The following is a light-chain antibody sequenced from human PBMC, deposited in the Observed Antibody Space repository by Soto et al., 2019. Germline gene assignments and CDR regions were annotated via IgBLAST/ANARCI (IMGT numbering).Light chain of an antibody. CDR3: SSYTSRSTLV. CDR1: SGDVGGYTY. CDR2: EVT. Sequence: QSVLTQPASVSGSPGQSITISCTGTSGDVGGYTYVSWYQEHPGKAPKLMIYEVTNRPSGVSNRFSASKSGDTASLTISGIQAEDEADYYCSSYTSRSTLVFXTGTKVTV. J-gene: IGLJ1*01. V-gene: IGLV2-14*01.